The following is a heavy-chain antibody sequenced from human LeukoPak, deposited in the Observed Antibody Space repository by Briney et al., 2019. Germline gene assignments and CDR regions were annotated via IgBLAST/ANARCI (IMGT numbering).Heavy chain of an antibody. Sequence: GGSLRLSCAASGFTFSDHYMDWVRQAPGKGLEWVGRTRNKANSYTTEYAASVKGRFTISRADSANSLYLQMNSLKAEDTAVYYCARVRYCSSTTCRGAFDIWGQGTMATVSS. CDR1: GFTFSDHY. J-gene: IGHJ3*02. CDR3: ARVRYCSSTTCRGAFDI. CDR2: TRNKANSYTT. D-gene: IGHD2-2*01. V-gene: IGHV3-72*01.